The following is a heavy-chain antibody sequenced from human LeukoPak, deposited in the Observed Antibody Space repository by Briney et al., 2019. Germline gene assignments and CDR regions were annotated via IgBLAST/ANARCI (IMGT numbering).Heavy chain of an antibody. CDR3: ARAAAGLKTYYYYCGMDV. CDR2: IYPGDSDT. J-gene: IGHJ6*02. D-gene: IGHD6-13*01. Sequence: GESLKISCKGSGYSFTSYWIGWVRQMPGKGLEWMGIIYPGDSDTRYSPSFQGQVTISADKSISTAYLQWSSLKASDTAMYYCARAAAGLKTYYYYCGMDVWGQGTTVTVSS. CDR1: GYSFTSYW. V-gene: IGHV5-51*01.